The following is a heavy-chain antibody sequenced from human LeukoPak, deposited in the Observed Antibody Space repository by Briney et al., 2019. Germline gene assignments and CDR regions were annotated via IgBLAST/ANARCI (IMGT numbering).Heavy chain of an antibody. V-gene: IGHV3-7*03. Sequence: GGSLRLSCVASGFTFGKYWMSWVRQAPGKGLEWVANIKLDGSEKNYVDSVKGRFTISRDNTKNSLYLQMNSLRAEDTAVYYCARGYGNDAFDIWGQGTMATVSS. D-gene: IGHD5-18*01. J-gene: IGHJ3*02. CDR3: ARGYGNDAFDI. CDR1: GFTFGKYW. CDR2: IKLDGSEK.